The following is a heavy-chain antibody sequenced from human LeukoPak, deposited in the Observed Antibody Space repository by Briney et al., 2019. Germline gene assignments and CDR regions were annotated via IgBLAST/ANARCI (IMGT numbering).Heavy chain of an antibody. D-gene: IGHD1-26*01. CDR3: ARDMGGYFDL. Sequence: GSLRLSCAASGFTFSSYEMNWVRQVPGKGLEWVSYISSSGSTIYYADSVKGRFTISRDNAKNSLYLQMNSLRAEDTAVYYCARDMGGYFDLWGRGTLVTVSS. J-gene: IGHJ2*01. CDR2: ISSSGSTI. CDR1: GFTFSSYE. V-gene: IGHV3-48*03.